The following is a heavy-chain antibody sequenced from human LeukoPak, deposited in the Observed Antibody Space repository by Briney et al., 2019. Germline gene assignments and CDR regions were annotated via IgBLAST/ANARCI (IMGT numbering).Heavy chain of an antibody. Sequence: PGGSLRLSCAASGFTLSNYAMTWVRQAPGKGLEWLSASSGSGDTTYYAASVKGRFTISRDNSKNTLYLQMNSLRAEDTAVYYCAKDLAPVGGAYYYGMDVWGQGTTVTVSS. J-gene: IGHJ6*02. CDR3: AKDLAPVGGAYYYGMDV. D-gene: IGHD4-23*01. CDR2: SSGSGDTT. V-gene: IGHV3-23*01. CDR1: GFTLSNYA.